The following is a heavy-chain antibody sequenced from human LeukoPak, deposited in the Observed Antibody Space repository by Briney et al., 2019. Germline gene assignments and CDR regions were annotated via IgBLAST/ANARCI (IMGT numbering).Heavy chain of an antibody. CDR3: AKDGHYDSSGFTLQY. J-gene: IGHJ1*01. Sequence: GGSLRLSCAASGFTFRNYWMGWVRQAPGKGLEWVANTKPDGSAEYYADSVRGRFTTSRDNFKNTLYLQMNSLRAEDTAVYYCAKDGHYDSSGFTLQYWGQGTLVTVSS. D-gene: IGHD3-22*01. CDR1: GFTFRNYW. CDR2: TKPDGSAE. V-gene: IGHV3-7*03.